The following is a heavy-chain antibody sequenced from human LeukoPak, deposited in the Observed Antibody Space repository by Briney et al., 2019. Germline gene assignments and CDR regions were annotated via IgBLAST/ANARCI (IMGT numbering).Heavy chain of an antibody. CDR1: GFSFSNCA. CDR2: IGGSGGST. Sequence: GGSLRLSCAASGFSFSNCAMSWVRQAPGKGLEWVSAIGGSGGSTYYADSVKGRFTISRDNSKNTLYLQMNSLRAEDTAVYYCARDVWESYRYFDYWGQGALVTVSS. CDR3: ARDVWESYRYFDY. J-gene: IGHJ4*02. D-gene: IGHD3-16*02. V-gene: IGHV3-23*01.